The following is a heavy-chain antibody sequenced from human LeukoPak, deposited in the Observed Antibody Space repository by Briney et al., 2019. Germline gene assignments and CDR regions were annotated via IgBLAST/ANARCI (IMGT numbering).Heavy chain of an antibody. CDR3: ALRFLELKPVVGAFDI. Sequence: SVKVSCKASGGTFSGYAISWVRQAPGQGLGWMGGIIPIFGTANYAQKFQGRVTITADESTSTAYMELSSLRSEDTAVYYCALRFLELKPVVGAFDIWGQGTMVTVSS. CDR2: IIPIFGTA. V-gene: IGHV1-69*13. J-gene: IGHJ3*02. D-gene: IGHD3-3*01. CDR1: GGTFSGYA.